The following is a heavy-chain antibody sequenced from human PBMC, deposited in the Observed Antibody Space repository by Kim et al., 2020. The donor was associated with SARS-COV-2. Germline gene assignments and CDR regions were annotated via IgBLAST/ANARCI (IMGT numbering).Heavy chain of an antibody. V-gene: IGHV3-11*01. J-gene: IGHJ6*02. Sequence: GGSLRLSCAASGFTFSDYYMSWIRQAPGKGLEWVSYISSSGSTIYYADSVKGRFTISRDNAENSLYLQMNSLRAEDTAVYYCARDGAAAGTPTGYYYCGMDVWGQGTTVTVSS. D-gene: IGHD6-13*01. CDR2: ISSSGSTI. CDR3: ARDGAAAGTPTGYYYCGMDV. CDR1: GFTFSDYY.